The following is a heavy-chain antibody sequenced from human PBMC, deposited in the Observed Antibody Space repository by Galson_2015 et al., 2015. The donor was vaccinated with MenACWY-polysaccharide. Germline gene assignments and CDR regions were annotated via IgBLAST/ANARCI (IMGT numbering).Heavy chain of an antibody. CDR1: GFTFSSYW. J-gene: IGHJ4*02. V-gene: IGHV3-7*01. D-gene: IGHD2-15*01. Sequence: SLRLSCAASGFTFSSYWMSWVRQAPGKGLEWVANIKEDGSEKYYADSVKGRFTISRDNAKNSPYLQMNSLRAEDTAVYYCARGRLLLDYWGQGALVTVSS. CDR2: IKEDGSEK. CDR3: ARGRLLLDY.